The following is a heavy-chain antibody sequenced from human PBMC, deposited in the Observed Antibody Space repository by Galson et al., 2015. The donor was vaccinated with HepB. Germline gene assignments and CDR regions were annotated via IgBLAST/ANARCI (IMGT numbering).Heavy chain of an antibody. CDR3: TTKSYNVYDLIPRGYYYDYYLDG. Sequence: SLRLSCAASGFTFSSAWTSWVRQAPGKGLEWVGRIKRKTDIGTTDYAVPVKGRFILSRDDSKNTLYLQMNSLKTEDTAVYYCTTKSYNVYDLIPRGYYYDYYLDGWSKGSTVTVSS. CDR2: IKRKTDIGTT. D-gene: IGHD5/OR15-5a*01. CDR1: GFTFSSAW. V-gene: IGHV3-15*01. J-gene: IGHJ6*03.